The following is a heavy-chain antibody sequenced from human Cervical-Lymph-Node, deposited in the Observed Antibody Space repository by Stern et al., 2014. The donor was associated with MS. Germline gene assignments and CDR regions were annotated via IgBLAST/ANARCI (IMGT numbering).Heavy chain of an antibody. CDR2: IYPYDSDT. V-gene: IGHV5-51*01. J-gene: IGHJ4*02. CDR1: GYSFTIYY. Sequence: MQLVQSGAEVKKPGESLKISCKLSGYSFTIYYIAWVRQMPGKGLEWMGGIYPYDSDTTYSPSFQGQVTISADKSITTAYLQWSGLRASDTAMYYCARHVQGFDYWGQGTLVTVSS. CDR3: ARHVQGFDY.